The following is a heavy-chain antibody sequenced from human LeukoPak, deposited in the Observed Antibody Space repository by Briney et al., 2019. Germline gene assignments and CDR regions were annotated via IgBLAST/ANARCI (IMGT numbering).Heavy chain of an antibody. CDR3: ATIMTTWASEYYGMDV. D-gene: IGHD4-17*01. CDR2: FDPEDGET. V-gene: IGHV1-24*01. J-gene: IGHJ6*02. CDR1: GYTLTELS. Sequence: ASVKVSCKVSGYTLTELSMHWVRQAPGKGLEGMGGFDPEDGETIYAQKFQGRVTMTEDTSTDTAYMELSSLRSEDTAVYYCATIMTTWASEYYGMDVWGQGTTVTVSS.